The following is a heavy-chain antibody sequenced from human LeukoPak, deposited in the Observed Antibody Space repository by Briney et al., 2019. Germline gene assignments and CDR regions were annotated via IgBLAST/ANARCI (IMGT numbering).Heavy chain of an antibody. V-gene: IGHV4-38-2*02. Sequence: SETLSLTCTVSGYSISSGYYWGWIRQPPGKGLEWIGSIYHSGSTYYNPFLKSRVTISVDTSKNQFSLKLSSVTAADTAEYYCARGFTDSREVPYEWFDPWGQGTLVTVSS. CDR2: IYHSGST. J-gene: IGHJ5*02. D-gene: IGHD3-22*01. CDR1: GYSISSGYY. CDR3: ARGFTDSREVPYEWFDP.